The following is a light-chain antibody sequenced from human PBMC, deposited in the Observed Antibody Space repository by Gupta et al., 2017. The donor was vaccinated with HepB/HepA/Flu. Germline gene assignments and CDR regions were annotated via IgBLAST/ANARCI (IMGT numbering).Light chain of an antibody. CDR2: VIS. J-gene: IGLJ2*01. V-gene: IGLV2-14*03. CDR3: SSSTTNTLV. Sequence: QSALTQPASVSGSPGQSITISCTGTSSDVGGYNYVSWYQQHSGKAPKLLIYVISTRPSGVSNRFSGSKSGNTASLTISGLHAEDEAYYYCSSSTTNTLVFGGGTKLTVL. CDR1: SSDVGGYNY.